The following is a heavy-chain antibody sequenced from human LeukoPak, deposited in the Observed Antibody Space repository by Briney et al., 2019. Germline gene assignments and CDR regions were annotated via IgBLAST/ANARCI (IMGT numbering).Heavy chain of an antibody. V-gene: IGHV1-2*02. D-gene: IGHD6-13*01. CDR3: ARALGQQLVHFDY. CDR1: GYTFTGYN. J-gene: IGHJ4*02. CDR2: INPNSGGT. Sequence: ASVKVSCKASGYTFTGYNMHWVRQAPGQGLEWMGWINPNSGGTNYAQKFQGRVTMTRDTSISTAYMELSRLRSDDTAVYYCARALGQQLVHFDYWGQGTLVTVSS.